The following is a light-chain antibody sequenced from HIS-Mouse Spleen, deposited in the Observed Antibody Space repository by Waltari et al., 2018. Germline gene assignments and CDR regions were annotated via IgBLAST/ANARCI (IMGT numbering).Light chain of an antibody. Sequence: QSALTQPPSVSGSPGQSVTISCTGTSSDVGSYNRVSWYQQPPGTAPKLMIYEVSNGPQGVPDRFSGSKSGNTASLTISGLQAEDEADYYCSLYTSSSTLVFGGGTKLTVL. CDR3: SLYTSSSTLV. CDR1: SSDVGSYNR. J-gene: IGLJ2*01. V-gene: IGLV2-18*01. CDR2: EVS.